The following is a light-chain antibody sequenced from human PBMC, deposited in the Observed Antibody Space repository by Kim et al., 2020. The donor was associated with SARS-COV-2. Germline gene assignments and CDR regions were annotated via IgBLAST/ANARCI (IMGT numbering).Light chain of an antibody. Sequence: DIQMTQSPSSLSASVGDRVTITCRASQSVYTYFNWYQQKPGKAPKLLIHTVSTLQSGISSRFSGSGYGTDFTLTISSLQPEDFATYYCQQSYIQRTFGQGTKVEIK. J-gene: IGKJ1*01. CDR1: QSVYTY. CDR3: QQSYIQRT. CDR2: TVS. V-gene: IGKV1-39*01.